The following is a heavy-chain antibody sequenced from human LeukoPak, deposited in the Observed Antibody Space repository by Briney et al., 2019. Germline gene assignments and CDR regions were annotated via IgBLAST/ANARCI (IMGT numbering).Heavy chain of an antibody. CDR3: ARDYYDSSGQLHAGAHAFDI. V-gene: IGHV3-33*01. Sequence: GGSLRLSCAASGFTFRTFGMHWVRQAPGKGLEWVAIIWYDGINKYCADSVKGRFTISRDNSKNTLYLQMNSLRAEDTAVYYCARDYYDSSGQLHAGAHAFDIWGQGTMVTVSS. CDR2: IWYDGINK. J-gene: IGHJ3*02. D-gene: IGHD3-22*01. CDR1: GFTFRTFG.